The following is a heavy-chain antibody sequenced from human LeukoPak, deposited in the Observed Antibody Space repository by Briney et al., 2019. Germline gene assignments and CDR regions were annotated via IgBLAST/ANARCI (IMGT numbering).Heavy chain of an antibody. CDR3: ARDLTGYILY. CDR1: GFTFRRYE. CDR2: ISRSGSSI. J-gene: IGHJ4*02. V-gene: IGHV3-48*03. Sequence: GGSLRLSCAASGFTFRRYEMNWVRQAPGKGLEWVSYISRSGSSIYYADSVKGRITISRDNAKNTLYLQMNSLRAEDTAVYYCARDLTGYILYWGQGTLVTVFS. D-gene: IGHD3-9*01.